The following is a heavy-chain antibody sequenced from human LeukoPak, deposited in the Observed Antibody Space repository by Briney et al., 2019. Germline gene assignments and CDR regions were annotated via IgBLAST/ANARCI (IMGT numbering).Heavy chain of an antibody. J-gene: IGHJ4*02. CDR1: GYTFTGYY. Sequence: ASVKVSCKASGYTFTGYYMYWVRQAPGQGLEWMGWINPNSGGTNYAQKFQGRVTMTRDTSISTAYMELSRLRSDDTAVYYCARVVPAATKRYFDYWGQGTLVTVSS. CDR3: ARVVPAATKRYFDY. CDR2: INPNSGGT. D-gene: IGHD2-2*01. V-gene: IGHV1-2*02.